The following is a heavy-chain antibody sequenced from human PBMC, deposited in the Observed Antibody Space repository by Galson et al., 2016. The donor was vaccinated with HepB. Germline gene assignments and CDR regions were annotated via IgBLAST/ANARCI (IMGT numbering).Heavy chain of an antibody. V-gene: IGHV3-33*08. Sequence: SLRLSCAASGFTFSNYWMSWVRQAPGKGLEWVATIWYDESNVYYSDSVKGRFSISRDNSKNMVYLHMNTLKAEDTAVYYCARDHLPPTHSATRLRFVEWHFYFGMDVWGQGTTVTVSS. CDR3: ARDHLPPTHSATRLRFVEWHFYFGMDV. J-gene: IGHJ6*02. CDR2: IWYDESNV. CDR1: GFTFSNYW. D-gene: IGHD3-3*01.